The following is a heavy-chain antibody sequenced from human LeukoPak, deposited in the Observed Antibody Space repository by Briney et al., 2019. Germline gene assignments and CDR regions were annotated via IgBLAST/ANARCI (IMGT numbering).Heavy chain of an antibody. V-gene: IGHV4-59*01. D-gene: IGHD6-25*01. CDR1: GGSISNYY. CDR2: IYYSGST. Sequence: SETLSLTCTVSGGSISNYYWSWIRQPPGKGLEWIGYIYYSGSTNYNPSLKSRVTISPDTSKNHFSLKLSSVTAADTAIYYCARVAGAFDIWGQGTMVTVSS. J-gene: IGHJ3*02. CDR3: ARVAGAFDI.